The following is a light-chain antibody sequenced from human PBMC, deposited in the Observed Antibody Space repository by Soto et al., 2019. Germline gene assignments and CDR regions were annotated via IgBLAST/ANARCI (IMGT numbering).Light chain of an antibody. CDR2: GAS. V-gene: IGKV3-15*01. CDR3: QQYYDWPSLT. CDR1: QSVSRF. J-gene: IGKJ4*01. Sequence: EIVMTQSPATLSVSPGERVTLSCRASQSVSRFLAWYQQRPGQAPRLLIYGASTRATGIPPRFSGSGSGTEFTLSISSLQSTDFAVYYCQQYYDWPSLTFGGGTKVEIK.